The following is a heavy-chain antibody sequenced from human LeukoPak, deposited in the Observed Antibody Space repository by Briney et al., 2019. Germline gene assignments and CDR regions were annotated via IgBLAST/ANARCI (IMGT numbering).Heavy chain of an antibody. Sequence: PSETLSLTCAVYGGSLSDYYWSWIRQPPGKGLEWIGYIYYSGSTNYNPSLKSRVTISVDTSKNQFSLKLSSVTAADTAVYYCARGVRGVKEGVIAWVDPWGQGTLVTVSS. D-gene: IGHD3-10*01. CDR3: ARGVRGVKEGVIAWVDP. J-gene: IGHJ5*02. V-gene: IGHV4-59*01. CDR1: GGSLSDYY. CDR2: IYYSGST.